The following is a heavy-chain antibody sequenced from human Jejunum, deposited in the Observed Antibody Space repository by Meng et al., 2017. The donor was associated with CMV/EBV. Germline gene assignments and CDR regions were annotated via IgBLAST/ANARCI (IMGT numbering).Heavy chain of an antibody. V-gene: IGHV4-61*02. CDR1: GGSISSAGYY. CDR3: ARDVGGNDAFDI. Sequence: QVQLQESGPGLVKPSQTLSLTCTVSGGSISSAGYYWTWVRQPAAKGLEWIGRIYMSGNTNYNPSLKSRVTISIDTSKNQLSLKLNSVTAADTAVYYCARDVGGNDAFDIWGQGTMVTVSS. J-gene: IGHJ3*02. CDR2: IYMSGNT. D-gene: IGHD4-23*01.